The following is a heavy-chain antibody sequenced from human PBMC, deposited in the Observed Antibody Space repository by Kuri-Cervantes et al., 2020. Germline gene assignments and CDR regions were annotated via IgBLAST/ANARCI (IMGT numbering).Heavy chain of an antibody. CDR1: GFTFSSYG. CDR3: ATAVPNTNGWYSYFDY. D-gene: IGHD6-19*01. CDR2: ISYDGSNK. J-gene: IGHJ4*02. V-gene: IGHV3-30*03. Sequence: GESLKISCAASGFTFSSYGMHWVRQAPGKGLEWVAVISYDGSNKYYADSVKGRFTISRDNSKNTLYLQMNSLQTEDTAVYYCATAVPNTNGWYSYFDYWGRGTLVTVSS.